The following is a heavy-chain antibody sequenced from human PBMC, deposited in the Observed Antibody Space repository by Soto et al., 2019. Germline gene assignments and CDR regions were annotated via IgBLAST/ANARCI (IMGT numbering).Heavy chain of an antibody. V-gene: IGHV1-3*05. J-gene: IGHJ4*02. CDR2: INAGNGNT. D-gene: IGHD2-21*02. CDR3: ARSIVVVTALDY. CDR1: GYTFTSYA. Sequence: QVQLVQTGGKEKKPGASVKVSCKTSGYTFTSYAMHWVGQAPGQRLEWMGWINAGNGNTKYSQKFQGRVTITRDTSASIAYMELSSLRSEDTAVYYCARSIVVVTALDYWGQGTLVTVSS.